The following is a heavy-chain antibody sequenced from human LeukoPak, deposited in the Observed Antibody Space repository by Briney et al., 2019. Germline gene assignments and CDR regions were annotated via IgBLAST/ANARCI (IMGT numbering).Heavy chain of an antibody. V-gene: IGHV4-59*08. J-gene: IGHJ4*02. CDR2: IYYSGST. CDR3: ARQSRGYSANFDY. Sequence: SETLSLTCTVSGGSISGYYWTWIRQPPGKGLEWIGYIYYSGSTNYNPSLKSRVTISVDTSKNQFSLKLSSVTAADTAIYYCARQSRGYSANFDYWGQGTLVTVSS. D-gene: IGHD5-18*01. CDR1: GGSISGYY.